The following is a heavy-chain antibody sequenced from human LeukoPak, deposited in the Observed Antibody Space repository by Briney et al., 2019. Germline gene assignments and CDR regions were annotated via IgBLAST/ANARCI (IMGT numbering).Heavy chain of an antibody. V-gene: IGHV1-69*04. J-gene: IGHJ6*02. CDR3: ARQMAPTADVLRLDYYYYGMDV. Sequence: SVKVSCKASGGTFSSYAISWVRQAPGQGLEWMGRIIPILGIANYAQKFQGRVTITADKSTSTAYMELSSLRSEDTAMYYCARQMAPTADVLRLDYYYYGMDVWGQGTTVTVSS. CDR2: IIPILGIA. CDR1: GGTFSSYA. D-gene: IGHD5-18*01.